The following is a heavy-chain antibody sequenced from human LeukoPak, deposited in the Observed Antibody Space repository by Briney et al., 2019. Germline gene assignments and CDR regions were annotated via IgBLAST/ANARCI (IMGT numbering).Heavy chain of an antibody. CDR1: GYTFTGYY. CDR3: ARGMSVDTAY. Sequence: ASVKVSCKASGYTFTGYYMHWVRQAPGQGLEWMGGISAYNGNTNYAQKRQGRVTMTTDTSTSTAYMELRSLRSDDTAVYYCARGMSVDTAYWGQGTLVTVSS. CDR2: ISAYNGNT. V-gene: IGHV1-18*04. D-gene: IGHD5-18*01. J-gene: IGHJ4*02.